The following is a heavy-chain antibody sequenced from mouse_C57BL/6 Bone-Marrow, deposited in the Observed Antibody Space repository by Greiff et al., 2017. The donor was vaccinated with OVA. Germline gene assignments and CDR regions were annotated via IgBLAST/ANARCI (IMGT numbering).Heavy chain of an antibody. CDR3: AREPLYSKCDY. Sequence: QVQLQQPGAELVKPGASVKMSCKASGYTFTSYWITWVKQRPGQGLEWIGDIYPGSGSTNYNEKFKSKATLTVDTSSSTAYMQLSSRTSEDSAVYYCAREPLYSKCDYWGQGTTLTVSS. D-gene: IGHD2-5*01. CDR1: GYTFTSYW. CDR2: IYPGSGST. V-gene: IGHV1-55*01. J-gene: IGHJ2*01.